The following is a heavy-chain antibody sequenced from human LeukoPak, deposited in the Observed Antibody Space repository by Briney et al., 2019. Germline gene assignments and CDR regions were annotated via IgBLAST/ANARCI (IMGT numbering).Heavy chain of an antibody. V-gene: IGHV3-30*02. CDR2: VCYDGSIK. CDR3: AIIYGSGSYYLDY. CDR1: GFNFTTYG. J-gene: IGHJ4*02. D-gene: IGHD3-10*01. Sequence: GGSLRLSCAASGFNFTTYGMHWVRQAPGKGLEWVALVCYDGSIKYYADSVKGRFTISRDNSENTLYLQMNSLRAEDTAVYYCAIIYGSGSYYLDYWGQGTLVTVSS.